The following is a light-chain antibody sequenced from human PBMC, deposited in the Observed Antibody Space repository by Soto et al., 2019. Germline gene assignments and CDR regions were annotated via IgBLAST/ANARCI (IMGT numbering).Light chain of an antibody. CDR1: QSVSSRY. V-gene: IGKV3-20*01. J-gene: IGKJ1*01. CDR3: QHYGISRT. CDR2: DAS. Sequence: EIVLTQSPGTLSSSPGERATLSCRASQSVSSRYLAWYQQKPGQAPRLLMYDASSRATGIPDRFSGSGSETDFTLTISRLEPEDFAVYFCQHYGISRTFGQGTKVDIK.